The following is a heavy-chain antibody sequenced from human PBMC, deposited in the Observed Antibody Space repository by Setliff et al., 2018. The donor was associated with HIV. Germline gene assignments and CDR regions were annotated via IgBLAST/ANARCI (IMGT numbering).Heavy chain of an antibody. Sequence: ASVKVSCKASRYTFTSYAMNWVRQAPGQGLEWMGWINTNTGNPTYAQGFTGRFVFSLDTSVSTAYLQISSLKAEDTAVYYCARDLNYVWGSDNAFDIWGQGTMVTVSS. CDR3: ARDLNYVWGSDNAFDI. J-gene: IGHJ3*02. CDR2: INTNTGNP. D-gene: IGHD3-16*01. CDR1: RYTFTSYA. V-gene: IGHV7-4-1*02.